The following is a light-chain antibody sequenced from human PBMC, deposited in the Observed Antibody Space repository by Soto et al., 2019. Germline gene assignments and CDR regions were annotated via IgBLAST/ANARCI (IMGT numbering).Light chain of an antibody. J-gene: IGLJ2*01. Sequence: QPVLTQPPSVSAAPGQKVTISCSGSSSNIGKYSVSWYQQLPGTAPKLLIYENNKRPSGIPDRFSGSKSGTSGTLGITGLQTGDEADHYCGTWDSSLNVIFGGGTKLTVL. V-gene: IGLV1-51*02. CDR2: ENN. CDR1: SSNIGKYS. CDR3: GTWDSSLNVI.